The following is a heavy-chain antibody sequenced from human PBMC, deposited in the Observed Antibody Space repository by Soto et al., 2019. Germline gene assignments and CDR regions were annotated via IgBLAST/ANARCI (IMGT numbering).Heavy chain of an antibody. CDR2: IYPGDSDT. CDR1: GYSFTSYW. D-gene: IGHD6-6*01. J-gene: IGHJ4*01. CDR3: ARLADRVEYSSSVDY. Sequence: GESVKISCKGSGYSFTSYWIGWVRQMPGKGLEWMGIIYPGDSDTRYSPSFQGQVTISADKSISTAYLQWSSLKASDTAMYYCARLADRVEYSSSVDYWGQGTVVTISS. V-gene: IGHV5-51*01.